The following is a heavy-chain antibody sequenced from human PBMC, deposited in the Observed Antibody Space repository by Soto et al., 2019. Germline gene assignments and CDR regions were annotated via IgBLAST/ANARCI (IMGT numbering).Heavy chain of an antibody. Sequence: QVQLVQSGAEVKKPGASVKVSCKASGYTFTSYDINWVRQATGQGLEWMGWMNPNSGNTGYAQKFQGRVTMTRNTSXXTXYXELSSLRSEDTAVYYCARGRGAASIAVAGLHRAFDIWGQGTMVTVSS. J-gene: IGHJ3*02. CDR1: GYTFTSYD. V-gene: IGHV1-8*01. CDR3: ARGRGAASIAVAGLHRAFDI. D-gene: IGHD6-19*01. CDR2: MNPNSGNT.